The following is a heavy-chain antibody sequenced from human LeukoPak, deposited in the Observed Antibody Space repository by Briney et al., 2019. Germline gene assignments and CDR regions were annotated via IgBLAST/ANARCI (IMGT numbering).Heavy chain of an antibody. Sequence: SETLSLTCAVYGGSFSGYYWSWIRQPPGKGLEWIGEINHSGSTNYNPSLKSRVTISVDTSKNQFSLKLSSVTAADTAVYYCAIARGAFDIWGQGTMVTVSS. CDR3: AIARGAFDI. CDR1: GGSFSGYY. V-gene: IGHV4-34*01. CDR2: INHSGST. J-gene: IGHJ3*02.